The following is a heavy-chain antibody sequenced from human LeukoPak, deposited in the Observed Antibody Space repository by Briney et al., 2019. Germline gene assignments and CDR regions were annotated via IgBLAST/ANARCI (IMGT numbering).Heavy chain of an antibody. D-gene: IGHD3-10*01. V-gene: IGHV3-53*01. CDR2: IYSGGST. CDR3: ARVVFTMVRGVSHYYFDY. J-gene: IGHJ4*02. CDR1: GFTVSSNY. Sequence: GGSLRLSCAASGFTVSSNYMSWVRQAPGKGLEWVSVIYSGGSTYYADSVKGRFTISRDNSKNTLYLQMNSLRAEDTAVYYCARVVFTMVRGVSHYYFDYWGQGTLVTVSS.